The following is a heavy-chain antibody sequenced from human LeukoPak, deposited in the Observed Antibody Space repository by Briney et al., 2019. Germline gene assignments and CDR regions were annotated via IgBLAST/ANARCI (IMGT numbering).Heavy chain of an antibody. CDR2: IYYSGST. J-gene: IGHJ3*02. CDR1: GGSISSYY. V-gene: IGHV4-59*08. Sequence: SETLSLTCTVSGGSISSYYWSWIRQPPGKGLEWIGHIYYSGSTNYNPSLKSRVTISVDTSKNQFSLKLSSVTAADTAVYYCARLRPTYYDILTGGFAFDIWGQGTMVTVSS. D-gene: IGHD3-9*01. CDR3: ARLRPTYYDILTGGFAFDI.